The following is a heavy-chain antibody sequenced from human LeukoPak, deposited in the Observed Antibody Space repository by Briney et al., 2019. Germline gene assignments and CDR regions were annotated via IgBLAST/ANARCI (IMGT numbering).Heavy chain of an antibody. CDR1: GGTFSSYA. D-gene: IGHD4-17*01. Sequence: ASVKVSCKASGGTFSSYAISWVRQAPGQGLEWMGGIIPIFGTANYAQKFQGRVTITADESTSTAYMELSSLRSEDTAVYYCARDYGDYGTFDYWGQGTLVTVSS. J-gene: IGHJ4*02. V-gene: IGHV1-69*13. CDR3: ARDYGDYGTFDY. CDR2: IIPIFGTA.